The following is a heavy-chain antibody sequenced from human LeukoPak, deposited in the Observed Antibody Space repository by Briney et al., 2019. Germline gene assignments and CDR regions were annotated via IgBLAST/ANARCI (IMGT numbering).Heavy chain of an antibody. Sequence: GGSLRLSCAAAGFTFSAYAIHWVRLAPGKRLEYVSAISSSGGNTYYANSVKGRFTISRDNSKNTVYLQMGSLRAEDMAVYYCARDILPSYSGYDRTLPDYWGQGTLVTVSS. CDR1: GFTFSAYA. J-gene: IGHJ4*02. CDR2: ISSSGGNT. D-gene: IGHD5-12*01. CDR3: ARDILPSYSGYDRTLPDY. V-gene: IGHV3-64*01.